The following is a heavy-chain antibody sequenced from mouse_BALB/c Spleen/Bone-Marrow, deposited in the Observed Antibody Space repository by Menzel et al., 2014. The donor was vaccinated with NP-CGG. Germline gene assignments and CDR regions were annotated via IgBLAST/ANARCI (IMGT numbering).Heavy chain of an antibody. J-gene: IGHJ1*01. D-gene: IGHD1-1*01. CDR1: GYSFTNYY. CDR3: TRSNYGYWYFDV. Sequence: QVQLQQSGAELVKPGASVKLSCKASGYSFTNYYMYWVKRRPGQGLEWIGEINPSNGGTNFNEKFKNEATLTVDKSSSTAYMQLSSLTSEDSAVYYCTRSNYGYWYFDVWGPGTTVTVSS. CDR2: INPSNGGT. V-gene: IGHV1S81*02.